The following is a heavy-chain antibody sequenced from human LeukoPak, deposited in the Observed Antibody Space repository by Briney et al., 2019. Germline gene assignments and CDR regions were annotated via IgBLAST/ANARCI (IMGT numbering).Heavy chain of an antibody. D-gene: IGHD2-15*01. CDR2: INDDVDRG. V-gene: IGHV3-23*01. CDR3: AKGGVPREYYSLDL. J-gene: IGHJ2*01. Sequence: GGTLRLSCAASGFTFSRYVISWVLQTPRKGLEGVSSINDDVDRGYYANSVKGRFTISRDNSKNTLYVKMNSLRVDDTAIYFCAKGGVPREYYSLDLWGRGTLVTVSS. CDR1: GFTFSRYV.